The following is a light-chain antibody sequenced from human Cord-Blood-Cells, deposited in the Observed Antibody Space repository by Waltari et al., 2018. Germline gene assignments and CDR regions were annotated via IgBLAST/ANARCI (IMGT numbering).Light chain of an antibody. CDR3: QQYNSYSGYT. V-gene: IGKV1-5*01. CDR1: QSISSW. Sequence: DIQMTPSPSTLSASVGDRVTNTCRASQSISSWLAWYQQKPGKAPKLLIYDASSLESGVPSRFSGSGSGTEFTLTISSLQPDDFATYYCQQYNSYSGYTFGQGTKLEIK. CDR2: DAS. J-gene: IGKJ2*01.